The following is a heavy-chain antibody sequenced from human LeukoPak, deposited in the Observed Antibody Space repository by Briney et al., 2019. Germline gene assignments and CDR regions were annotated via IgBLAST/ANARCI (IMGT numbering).Heavy chain of an antibody. J-gene: IGHJ4*02. CDR3: AKDMTTMVRGVISVGVFDY. Sequence: GGSLRLSCAASGFTFSSYAMSWVRQAPGKGLEWVSGISWNSGSIGYADSVKGRFTISRDNAKNSLYLQMNSLRAEDTALYYCAKDMTTMVRGVISVGVFDYWGQGTLVTVSS. V-gene: IGHV3-9*01. CDR1: GFTFSSYA. D-gene: IGHD3-10*01. CDR2: ISWNSGSI.